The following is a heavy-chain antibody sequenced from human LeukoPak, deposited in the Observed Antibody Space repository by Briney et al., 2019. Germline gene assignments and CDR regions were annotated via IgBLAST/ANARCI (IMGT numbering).Heavy chain of an antibody. CDR3: ARVAPDYYGSGSYYPRPRWDWYFDR. Sequence: GGSLRLSCAASGFTFSSYWMHWVRQAPGKGLVWVSRINSDASSTTYADSVKGRFTITSDNAKNTLYLQKNSLRAEDTAVYYCARVAPDYYGSGSYYPRPRWDWYFDRWGRGTLVTVS. V-gene: IGHV3-74*01. D-gene: IGHD3-10*01. J-gene: IGHJ2*01. CDR2: INSDASST. CDR1: GFTFSSYW.